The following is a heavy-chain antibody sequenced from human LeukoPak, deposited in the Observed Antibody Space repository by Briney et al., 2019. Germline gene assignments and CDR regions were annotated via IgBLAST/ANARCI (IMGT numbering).Heavy chain of an antibody. CDR1: GYTFTGYY. J-gene: IGHJ4*02. Sequence: ASVKVSCKASGYTFTGYYMHWVRQAPGQGLEWMGWINPNSGGTNYAQKFQGRVTMTRDTSISTAYMELSRLRSDGTAVYYCARAYDSSGYCPDYWGQGTLVTVSS. CDR2: INPNSGGT. V-gene: IGHV1-2*02. CDR3: ARAYDSSGYCPDY. D-gene: IGHD3-22*01.